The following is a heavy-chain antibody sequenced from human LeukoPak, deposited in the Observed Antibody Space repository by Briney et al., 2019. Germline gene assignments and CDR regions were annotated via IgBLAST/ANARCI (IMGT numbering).Heavy chain of an antibody. CDR3: ARSRGAGPGAYFDY. Sequence: PGGSLRLSCAASGITFGSYWMSWVRQAPGKGLEWVANIKHDGSERYYVDSVKGRFTISRVNAKNSLYLQMNSLRAEDTAVYYCARSRGAGPGAYFDYWGQGTLITVSS. V-gene: IGHV3-7*05. D-gene: IGHD6-19*01. CDR2: IKHDGSER. J-gene: IGHJ4*02. CDR1: GITFGSYW.